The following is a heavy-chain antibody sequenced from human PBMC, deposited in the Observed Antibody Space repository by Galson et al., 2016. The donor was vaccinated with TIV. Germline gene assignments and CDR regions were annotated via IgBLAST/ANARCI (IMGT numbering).Heavy chain of an antibody. J-gene: IGHJ6*02. CDR1: GYTFKNYG. D-gene: IGHD3-3*01. CDR3: ARYGVVATIRYDYKYGRDV. Sequence: SVKVSCKASGYTFKNYGISWVRQAPGQGLEWMGWISAYSGNTTYAQKVQGRVTMTTDTSTTTAYMALRSLRSDDTAVYYCARYGVVATIRYDYKYGRDVWAQGTLVTVSS. CDR2: ISAYSGNT. V-gene: IGHV1-18*01.